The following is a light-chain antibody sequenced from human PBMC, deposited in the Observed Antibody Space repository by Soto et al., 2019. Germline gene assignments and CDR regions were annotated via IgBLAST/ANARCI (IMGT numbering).Light chain of an antibody. V-gene: IGKV3-11*01. CDR2: DAS. J-gene: IGKJ4*01. Sequence: EIVLTQSPATLSLSPGNRATLSCRASQSVSGYLAWYQQKPGQAPRLLIYDASNRATGIPARFSGSGSGTDYTPTNSSLEPEECAVYNYQQRSNWPSSFGGGTKVEI. CDR3: QQRSNWPSS. CDR1: QSVSGY.